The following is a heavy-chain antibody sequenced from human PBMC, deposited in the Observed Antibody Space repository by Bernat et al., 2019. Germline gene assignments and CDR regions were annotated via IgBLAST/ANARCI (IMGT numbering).Heavy chain of an antibody. V-gene: IGHV4-39*01. CDR2: IYYSGST. J-gene: IGHJ4*02. Sequence: QLQLQESGPGLVKPSETLSLTCTVSGGSISSSSYYWGWIRQPPGKGLEWIGSIYYSGSTYYNPSLKSRVTISVDTSKNQFSLKLSYVTAADTAVYYCARQSGIAVLFDYWGQGTLVTVSS. D-gene: IGHD6-19*01. CDR3: ARQSGIAVLFDY. CDR1: GGSISSSSYY.